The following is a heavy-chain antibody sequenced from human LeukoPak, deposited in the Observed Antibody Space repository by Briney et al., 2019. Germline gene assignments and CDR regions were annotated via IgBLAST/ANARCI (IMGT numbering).Heavy chain of an antibody. D-gene: IGHD3-9*01. J-gene: IGHJ5*02. CDR2: IIPIFGTA. Sequence: ASVKVSCKASGGTFSSYAISWVRQAPGQRLEWMGGIIPIFGTANYAQKFQGRVTITADESTSTAYMELSSLRSEDTAVYYCARTDFDWSPFDPWGQGTLVTVSS. CDR3: ARTDFDWSPFDP. CDR1: GGTFSSYA. V-gene: IGHV1-69*13.